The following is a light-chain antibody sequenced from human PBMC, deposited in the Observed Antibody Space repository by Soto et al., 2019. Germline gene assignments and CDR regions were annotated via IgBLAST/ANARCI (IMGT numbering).Light chain of an antibody. CDR1: SSDVGGYNY. CDR3: SSYAGSSNV. J-gene: IGLJ1*01. Sequence: QSVLTQPPSASGSPGQSVVISCTGTSSDVGGYNYVSWYQQHPGKAPKLMIYEVNKRPSGVPDRFSGSKSGNTASLTVSGLQAEDEADYYCSSYAGSSNVFGTGTKVTAL. V-gene: IGLV2-8*01. CDR2: EVN.